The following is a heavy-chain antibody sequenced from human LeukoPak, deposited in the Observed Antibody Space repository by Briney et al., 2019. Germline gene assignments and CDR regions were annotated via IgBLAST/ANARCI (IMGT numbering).Heavy chain of an antibody. D-gene: IGHD3-3*01. CDR1: GGSISSSSYY. CDR2: IYTSGST. V-gene: IGHV4-61*02. Sequence: SETLSLTCTVSGGSISSSSYYWSWIRQPAGKGLEWIGRIYTSGSTNYNPSLKSRVTISVDTSKNQFSLKLSSVTAADTAVYYCARDVPYYDFWSGYPNWFGPWGQGTLVTVSS. CDR3: ARDVPYYDFWSGYPNWFGP. J-gene: IGHJ5*02.